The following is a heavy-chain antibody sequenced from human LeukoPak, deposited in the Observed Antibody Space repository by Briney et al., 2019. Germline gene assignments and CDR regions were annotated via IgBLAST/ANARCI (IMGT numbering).Heavy chain of an antibody. CDR3: AKGGSSWFLHY. CDR2: ISGSGGTT. Sequence: GGSLRLSCAASGFPFSTYGMSWVRQAPGKGLEWVLGISGSGGTTYRADSVKGRFTISRDNSKNTVYLQMSSLTAEDTAIYYCAKGGSSWFLHYWGQGTLVTVSS. J-gene: IGHJ4*02. D-gene: IGHD6-13*01. V-gene: IGHV3-23*01. CDR1: GFPFSTYG.